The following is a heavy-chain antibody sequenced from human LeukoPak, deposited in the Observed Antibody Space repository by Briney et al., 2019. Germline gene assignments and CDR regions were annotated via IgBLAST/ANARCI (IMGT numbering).Heavy chain of an antibody. V-gene: IGHV4-61*01. CDR2: IYYSGST. J-gene: IGHJ3*02. CDR1: GGSVSSGSYY. CDR3: AREPSETRGLNDKAAFDI. Sequence: SETLSLTGTVSGGSVSSGSYYWSWIRQPPGKGLEWIGYIYYSGSTNYNPSLKSRVTISVDTSKNQFSLKLSSVTAADTAVYYCAREPSETRGLNDKAAFDIWGQGTMVTVSS. D-gene: IGHD2-8*01.